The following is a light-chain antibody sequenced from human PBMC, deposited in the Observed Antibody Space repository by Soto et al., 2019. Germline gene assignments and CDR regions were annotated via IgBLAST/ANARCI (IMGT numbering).Light chain of an antibody. CDR2: GVS. V-gene: IGKV3-20*01. J-gene: IGKJ1*01. CDR1: QSVSSTL. Sequence: DIVLTQSPLSLPVTPGEPASISFRSSQSVSSTLLTWYQQKPGQAPRLLIYGVSSRATGIPDRFSGSGSGTDFTLTISRLEPEDFAVYFCQHYGDSSWTFGQGTKVDIK. CDR3: QHYGDSSWT.